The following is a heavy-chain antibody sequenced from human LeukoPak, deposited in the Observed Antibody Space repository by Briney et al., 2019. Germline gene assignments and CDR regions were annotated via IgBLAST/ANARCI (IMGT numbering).Heavy chain of an antibody. CDR2: IYYSGST. J-gene: IGHJ5*02. D-gene: IGHD6-13*01. Sequence: PSETLSLTCTVTGGSISNYYWSWIRQPPGKGLEWIGYIYYSGSTNYNPSLKSRVTISVDTSKNQFSLKLSSVTAADTAVYYCARDGSSSWYKGWFDPWGQGTLVTVSS. CDR1: GGSISNYY. CDR3: ARDGSSSWYKGWFDP. V-gene: IGHV4-59*01.